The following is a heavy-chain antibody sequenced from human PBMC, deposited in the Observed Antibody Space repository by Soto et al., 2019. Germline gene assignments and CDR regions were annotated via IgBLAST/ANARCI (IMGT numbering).Heavy chain of an antibody. CDR3: ASDTFYYGSGF. Sequence: EVQLLESGGGLVQPGGSLRLSCAASGFTFSSYAMSWVRQAPGKGLEWVSAISGSGGSTYYADSVKGRFTISRDNSKNTLYLQMDSLRAEDTAVYYCASDTFYYGSGFWGQGTLVTVSS. J-gene: IGHJ4*02. CDR2: ISGSGGST. CDR1: GFTFSSYA. D-gene: IGHD3-10*01. V-gene: IGHV3-23*01.